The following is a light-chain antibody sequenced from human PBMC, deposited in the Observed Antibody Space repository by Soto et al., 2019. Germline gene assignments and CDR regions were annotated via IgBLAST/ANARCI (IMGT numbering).Light chain of an antibody. CDR2: DAS. J-gene: IGKJ4*01. CDR3: QQYSSYPLT. CDR1: ESINGW. Sequence: DIQMTQSPSTLSVSVGDRVTITCRVSESINGWLAWYQQKPGKAPKILIYDASKLERGVPSRLSGSGSGAEFTLTISSLQPDDLATYYCQQYSSYPLTFGGGTKVDIK. V-gene: IGKV1-5*01.